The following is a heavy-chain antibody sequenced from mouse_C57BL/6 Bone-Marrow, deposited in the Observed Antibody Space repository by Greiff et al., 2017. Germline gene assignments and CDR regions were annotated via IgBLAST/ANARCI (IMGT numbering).Heavy chain of an antibody. CDR3: AGYYYGSRWGY. V-gene: IGHV1-59*01. CDR2: IDPSDSYT. J-gene: IGHJ2*01. Sequence: QVQLKQPGAELVRPGTSVKLSCKASGYTFTSYWMHWVKQRPGQGLEWIGVIDPSDSYTNYNQKFKGKATLTVDKSSSTAYMQLSSLTSEDSAVYYCAGYYYGSRWGYWGQGTTLTVSS. CDR1: GYTFTSYW. D-gene: IGHD1-1*01.